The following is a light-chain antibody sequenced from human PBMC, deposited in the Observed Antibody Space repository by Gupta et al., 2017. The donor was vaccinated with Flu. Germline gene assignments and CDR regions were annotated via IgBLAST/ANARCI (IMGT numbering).Light chain of an antibody. CDR2: ESN. CDR1: SSNIENNY. CDR3: GTWDSSLSAWV. J-gene: IGLJ3*02. Sequence: SSNIENNYVTWYQQLPGTAPKLLIYESNKRPSGIPDRFSGSKSDTSATLGITGLQTGDEADYYCGTWDSSLSAWVFGGGTKLTVL. V-gene: IGLV1-51*02.